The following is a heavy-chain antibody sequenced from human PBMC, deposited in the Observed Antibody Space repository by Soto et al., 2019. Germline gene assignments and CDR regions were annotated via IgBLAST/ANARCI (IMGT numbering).Heavy chain of an antibody. V-gene: IGHV1-18*01. J-gene: IGHJ4*02. CDR1: GYTFTSYG. CDR3: ARDQGVLVPADPDY. Sequence: QVQLVQSGAEVKKPGASVKVSCKASGYTFTSYGISWVRQAPGQGLEWMGWISAYNGNTNYAQKLQGRVTMTTDTSTSTAYMQRSSLTSDDAAEYYCARDQGVLVPADPDYWGQGTLVTVSS. D-gene: IGHD2-2*01. CDR2: ISAYNGNT.